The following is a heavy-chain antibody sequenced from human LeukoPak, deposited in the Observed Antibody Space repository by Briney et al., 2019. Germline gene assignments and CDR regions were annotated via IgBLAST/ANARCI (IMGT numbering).Heavy chain of an antibody. Sequence: SETLSLTRAVYGGSFSGYYWSWIRQPPGKGLEWIGEINRSGSTNYNPSLKSRVTISVDTSKNQFSLKLSSVTAADTAVYYCARVPVAVAGSYYFDYWGQGTLVTVSS. J-gene: IGHJ4*02. CDR2: INRSGST. CDR1: GGSFSGYY. V-gene: IGHV4-34*01. CDR3: ARVPVAVAGSYYFDY. D-gene: IGHD6-19*01.